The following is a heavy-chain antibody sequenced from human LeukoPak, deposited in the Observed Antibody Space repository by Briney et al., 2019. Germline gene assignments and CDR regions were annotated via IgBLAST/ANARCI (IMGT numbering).Heavy chain of an antibody. CDR1: GFTFSNYW. V-gene: IGHV3-74*01. D-gene: IGHD3-22*01. CDR2: IDSDGINT. J-gene: IGHJ5*02. CDR3: ARDLGQYYDTSDNWFDP. Sequence: GGSLRLSCAASGFTFSNYWMHWVRQAPGKGLVWVSRIDSDGINTSYVDSVKGRFTISRDNAKNTLNLQMNSLRAEDTAVYYCARDLGQYYDTSDNWFDPWGQGTLVTVSS.